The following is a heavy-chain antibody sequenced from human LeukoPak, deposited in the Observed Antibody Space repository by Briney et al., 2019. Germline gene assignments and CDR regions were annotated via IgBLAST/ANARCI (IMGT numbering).Heavy chain of an antibody. CDR3: ARLAGDSAGY. CDR2: INHSGST. D-gene: IGHD2-21*02. V-gene: IGHV4-34*01. J-gene: IGHJ4*02. Sequence: SETLSLTCAVYGGSFSGYYWSWIRQPPGKGLEWIGEINHSGSTNYNPSLKSRVTISVDTSKNQFSLKLSSVTAADTAVYYCARLAGDSAGYWGQGTLVTVSS. CDR1: GGSFSGYY.